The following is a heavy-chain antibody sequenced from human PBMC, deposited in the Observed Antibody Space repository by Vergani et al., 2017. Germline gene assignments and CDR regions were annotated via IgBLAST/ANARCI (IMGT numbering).Heavy chain of an antibody. D-gene: IGHD6-13*01. V-gene: IGHV3-21*01. J-gene: IGHJ4*02. Sequence: EVQLVESGGGLVKPGGSLRLSCAASGFTFSSYSMNWVRQAPGKGLEWVSSISSSSSYIYYADSVKGRFTISRDNAKNSLYLQMNSLRAEDTAVYYCARVAAAIWSEYYGGQGTLVTVSS. CDR1: GFTFSSYS. CDR3: ARVAAAIWSEYY. CDR2: ISSSSSYI.